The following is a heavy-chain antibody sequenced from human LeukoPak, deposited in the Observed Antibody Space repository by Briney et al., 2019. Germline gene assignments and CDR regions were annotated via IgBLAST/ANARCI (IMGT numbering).Heavy chain of an antibody. Sequence: SETLSLTCTVSRGSINYFYWSWIRQPPGKGLEFIAHIYYTGATDYNRSLQSRVSISVDTAKNQLSLRLNSVTAADTAVYYCARWNEGLDYWGQGTLATVSS. CDR3: ARWNEGLDY. CDR1: RGSINYFY. V-gene: IGHV4-59*08. J-gene: IGHJ4*02. CDR2: IYYTGAT. D-gene: IGHD1-1*01.